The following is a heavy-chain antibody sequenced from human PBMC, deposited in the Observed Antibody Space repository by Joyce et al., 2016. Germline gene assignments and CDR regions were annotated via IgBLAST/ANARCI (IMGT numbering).Heavy chain of an antibody. D-gene: IGHD2-21*01. V-gene: IGHV4-39*01. CDR1: GGSVSSRSHF. CDR2: IYYSGAT. CDR3: ARYCSGGDCYGNWFDP. J-gene: IGHJ5*02. Sequence: HLQLQESGPGLVRPSETLSLTCTVSGGSVSSRSHFWGCIRQSPEKGLEWIGSIYYSGATYYNPSLKSRVAISIDTSQNQFSLRLNTVTAADTAAYYCARYCSGGDCYGNWFDPWGQGTQVTVSS.